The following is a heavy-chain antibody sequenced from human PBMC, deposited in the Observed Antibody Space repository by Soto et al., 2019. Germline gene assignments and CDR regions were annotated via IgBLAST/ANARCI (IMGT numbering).Heavy chain of an antibody. D-gene: IGHD6-13*01. CDR2: ISSSSSYI. CDR1: GFTFSSCS. J-gene: IGHJ4*02. V-gene: IGHV3-21*01. CDR3: ARPLPPFSSWDYYFDY. Sequence: GGSLRLSCAASGFTFSSCSMNWVRQAPGKGLEWVSSISSSSSYIYYADSVKGRFTISRDNAKNSLYLQMNSLRAEDTAVYYCARPLPPFSSWDYYFDYWGQGTLVTVSS.